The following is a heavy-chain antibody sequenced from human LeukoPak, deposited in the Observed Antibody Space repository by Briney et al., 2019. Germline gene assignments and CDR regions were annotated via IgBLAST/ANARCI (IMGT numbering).Heavy chain of an antibody. CDR2: ISSTSSTI. D-gene: IGHD3-10*01. J-gene: IGHJ4*02. CDR1: GFTFSNYN. CDR3: ARDPRVRGIFDY. V-gene: IGHV3-48*04. Sequence: GGSLRLSCAASGFTFSNYNMYWVRQAPGKGLVWISYISSTSSTIYYADSVKGRFTISRDSAKNSLYLQMNSLRAEDTAVYYCARDPRVRGIFDYWGQGTLVTVSS.